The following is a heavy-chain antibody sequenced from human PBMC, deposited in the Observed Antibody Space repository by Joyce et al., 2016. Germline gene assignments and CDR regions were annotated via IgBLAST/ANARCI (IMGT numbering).Heavy chain of an antibody. Sequence: EAQLVESGGDFIKPGGSLRLSCAASGFTFSDAWMSWVRQAPGKGREWVGRIKSKVEGETVDYATPARGRFTISRDDSKNMLFLQMNSLKKEDTGIYYCTTDGAIASMYYYFGLDVWGRGTTVTVSS. CDR3: TTDGAIASMYYYFGLDV. J-gene: IGHJ6*02. V-gene: IGHV3-15*01. CDR2: IKSKVEGETV. CDR1: GFTFSDAW. D-gene: IGHD3-16*01.